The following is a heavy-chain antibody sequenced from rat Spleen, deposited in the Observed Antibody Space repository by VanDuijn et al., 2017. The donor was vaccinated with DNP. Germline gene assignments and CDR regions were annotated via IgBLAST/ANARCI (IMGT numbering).Heavy chain of an antibody. CDR1: GFTFSDYN. D-gene: IGHD1-10*01. CDR2: INTDGGNT. V-gene: IGHV5S23*01. CDR3: AKITTDY. J-gene: IGHJ2*01. Sequence: EVQLVESGGGLVQPGRSLKLSCAASGFTFSDYNMAWVRQAPGKGLEWVASINTDGGNTYYPDSLKGRITVSRDNAENTLYLQMNSLRSEDTATYYCAKITTDYWGQGVTVTVSS.